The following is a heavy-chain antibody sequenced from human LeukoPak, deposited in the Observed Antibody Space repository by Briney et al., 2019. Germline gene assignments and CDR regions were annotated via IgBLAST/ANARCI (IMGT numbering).Heavy chain of an antibody. J-gene: IGHJ4*02. D-gene: IGHD2-8*01. CDR1: GFTFSSYA. CDR3: AKSPVLMVYASDFDY. CDR2: ISGSGGST. Sequence: GGSLRLSCAASGFTFSSYAMSWVRQAPGKGLEWVSAISGSGGSTYYADSVKGRFTISRDNSKNTLYLQMNSLRAEDTAVYYCAKSPVLMVYASDFDYWGQGTLVTVSS. V-gene: IGHV3-23*01.